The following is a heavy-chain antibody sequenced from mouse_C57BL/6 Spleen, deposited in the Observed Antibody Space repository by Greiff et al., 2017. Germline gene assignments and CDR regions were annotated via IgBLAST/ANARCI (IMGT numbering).Heavy chain of an antibody. CDR1: GYTFTSYW. CDR2: IDPNSGGT. D-gene: IGHD1-1*01. V-gene: IGHV1-72*01. Sequence: QVQLQQPGAELVKPGASVTLSCKASGYTFTSYWMHWVKQRPGRGLEWIGRIDPNSGGTTYNEKFKSKATLTVDKPSSTAYMQLSSLTSEDSAVYYCARSLYYGTGYFDVWGTGTTVTVSS. CDR3: ARSLYYGTGYFDV. J-gene: IGHJ1*03.